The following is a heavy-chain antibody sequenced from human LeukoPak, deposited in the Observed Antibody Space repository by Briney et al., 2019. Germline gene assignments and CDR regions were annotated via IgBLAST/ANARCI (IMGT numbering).Heavy chain of an antibody. V-gene: IGHV3-21*01. CDR2: ISSSSSYI. D-gene: IGHD3-10*01. CDR1: GFTFSSYS. J-gene: IGHJ3*02. Sequence: PGGSLRLSCAASGFTFSSYSMNWVRQAPGKGLEWVSSISSSSSYIYYADSVKGRFTISRDNAKNSLYLQMNSLRAEDTAVYYCARLKEFKDAFDIWGQGTMVTVSS. CDR3: ARLKEFKDAFDI.